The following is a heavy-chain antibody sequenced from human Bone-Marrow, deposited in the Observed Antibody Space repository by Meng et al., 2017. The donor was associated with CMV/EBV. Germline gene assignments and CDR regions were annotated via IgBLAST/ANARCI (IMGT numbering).Heavy chain of an antibody. D-gene: IGHD2-2*01. CDR1: GYTFTDYY. J-gene: IGHJ6*02. CDR2: INPNSGGT. Sequence: ASVKVSCKASGYTFTDYYMHWVRQAPGQGLEWMGWINPNSGGTNYAQKFQGRVTMTRDTSITTAYMELSRLRSDDTAVYYCARRSSTSSLGMDVWGQGTTVTVSS. V-gene: IGHV1-2*02. CDR3: ARRSSTSSLGMDV.